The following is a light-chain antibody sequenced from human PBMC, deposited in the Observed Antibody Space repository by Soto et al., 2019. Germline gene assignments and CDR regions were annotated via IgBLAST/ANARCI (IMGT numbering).Light chain of an antibody. J-gene: IGLJ1*01. Sequence: QSAPTQPASVSGSPGQSITITCTGTSSDVGSYNLVSWYQQHPGKAPKLMIYEGTKRPSGVSNRFSGSKSANAASLTISGLQAEDEADYYCSSFTSRFTFVFGTGTKLTVL. V-gene: IGLV2-14*02. CDR2: EGT. CDR3: SSFTSRFTFV. CDR1: SSDVGSYNL.